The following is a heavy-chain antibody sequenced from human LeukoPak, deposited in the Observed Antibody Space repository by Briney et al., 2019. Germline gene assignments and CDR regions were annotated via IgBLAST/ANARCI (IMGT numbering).Heavy chain of an antibody. J-gene: IGHJ5*02. CDR2: IYTSGST. CDR3: ARESMVRGGKQNWFDP. CDR1: GGSISSGSYY. D-gene: IGHD3-10*01. Sequence: SETLSLTCTVSGGSISSGSYYWGWIRQPAGKGLEWVGRIYTSGSTYYNPSLKSRVTISVDTSKNQFSLKLSSVTAADTAVYYCARESMVRGGKQNWFDPWGQGTLVTVSS. V-gene: IGHV4-61*02.